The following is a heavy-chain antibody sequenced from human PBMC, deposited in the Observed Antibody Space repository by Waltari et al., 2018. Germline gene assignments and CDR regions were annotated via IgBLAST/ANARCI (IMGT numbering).Heavy chain of an antibody. CDR1: GGSFSGYY. CDR3: ARGLSSGWYKGYYFDY. D-gene: IGHD6-19*01. J-gene: IGHJ4*02. CDR2: INHSGST. V-gene: IGHV4-34*01. Sequence: QVQLQQWGAGLLKPSETLSLTCAVYGGSFSGYYWSWIHQPPGKGLEWIGEINHSGSTNYSPALKRRVTISVDTSKTQFSLQLSSVTAADTAVYYCARGLSSGWYKGYYFDYWGQGTLVTVSS.